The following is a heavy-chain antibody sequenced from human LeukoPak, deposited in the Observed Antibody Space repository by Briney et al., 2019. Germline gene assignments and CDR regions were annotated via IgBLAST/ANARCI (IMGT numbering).Heavy chain of an antibody. CDR3: ARAYGDYEFYYFDY. Sequence: GGSLRLSCAASGFTFSSYAMSWVRQAPGKGLEWVSAISGSGGSTYYADSVKGRFTISRDNSKNTLYLQMNSLRAEDTAVYYCARAYGDYEFYYFDYWGQGTLVTVSS. V-gene: IGHV3-23*01. CDR1: GFTFSSYA. CDR2: ISGSGGST. D-gene: IGHD4-17*01. J-gene: IGHJ4*02.